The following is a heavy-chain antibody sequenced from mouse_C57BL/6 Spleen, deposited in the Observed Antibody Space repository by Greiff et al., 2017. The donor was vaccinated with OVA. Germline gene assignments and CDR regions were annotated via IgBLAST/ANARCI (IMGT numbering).Heavy chain of an antibody. V-gene: IGHV5-9-1*02. D-gene: IGHD1-1*01. CDR2: ISRGGDYI. CDR3: TRDREDYYGSCYAMDD. Sequence: EVQRVESGDGLVKPGGSLKLSCAASGFTFSSYAMSWVRQTPEKRLEWVAYISRGGDYIYYADTVKGRFTLTRDKARNTLYVQMSSLKSEDTAMYYCTRDREDYYGSCYAMDDWGQGTSVTVSS. J-gene: IGHJ4*01. CDR1: GFTFSSYA.